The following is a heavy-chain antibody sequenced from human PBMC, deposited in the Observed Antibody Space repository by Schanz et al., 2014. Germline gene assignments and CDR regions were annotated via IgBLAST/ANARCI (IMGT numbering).Heavy chain of an antibody. J-gene: IGHJ3*02. V-gene: IGHV4-61*02. CDR3: ARDRGRGDLPGDI. CDR1: GGSISSGSYY. Sequence: QVQLQESGPGLVKPSQTLSLTCSVSGGSISSGSYYWNWIRQPAGKGLEWIGRVYTSGSTNYNPSRKSRLTIPLDTTKTHVSRKLRCVTAADTAVYYCARDRGRGDLPGDIWGQGTMVTVSS. D-gene: IGHD4-17*01. CDR2: VYTSGST.